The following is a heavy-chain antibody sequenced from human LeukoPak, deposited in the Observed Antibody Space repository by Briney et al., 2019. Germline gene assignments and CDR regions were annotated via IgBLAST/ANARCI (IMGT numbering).Heavy chain of an antibody. CDR2: IIPIFGTA. CDR1: GGTFSSYA. D-gene: IGHD3-3*01. CDR3: ASSPIFGVVTHLYHFDY. J-gene: IGHJ4*02. V-gene: IGHV1-69*01. Sequence: SVKVSCKASGGTFSSYAISWVRQAPGQGLEWMGGIIPIFGTANYAQKFQGRVTITADESTSTAYMELSSLRSEDTAVYYCASSPIFGVVTHLYHFDYWGQGTLVTVSS.